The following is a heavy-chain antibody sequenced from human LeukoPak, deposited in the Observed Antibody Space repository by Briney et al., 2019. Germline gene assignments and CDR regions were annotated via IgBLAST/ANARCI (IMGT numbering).Heavy chain of an antibody. V-gene: IGHV1-69*05. J-gene: IGHJ4*02. CDR1: GGTFSSYA. CDR2: IIPIFGTA. Sequence: VKVSCKASGGTFSSYAISWVRQAPGQGLEWMGGIIPIFGTANYAQKFQGRVTMTRDTSTSTVYMELSSLRSEDTAVYYCARATDSSGYYYSDWGQGTLVTVSS. D-gene: IGHD3-22*01. CDR3: ARATDSSGYYYSD.